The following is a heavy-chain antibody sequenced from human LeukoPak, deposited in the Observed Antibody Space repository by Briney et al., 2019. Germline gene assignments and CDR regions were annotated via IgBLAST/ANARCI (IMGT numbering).Heavy chain of an antibody. D-gene: IGHD3-9*01. J-gene: IGHJ3*02. Sequence: GGSLRLSCAASGFTFSSYGMHWVRQAPGKGLEWVAVISYDGSNKYYADSVKGRFTISRDNSKNTLYLQMNSLRAEDTAVYYCAKELVRLRYFLAVYAFDIWGQGTMVTVSS. V-gene: IGHV3-30*18. CDR1: GFTFSSYG. CDR3: AKELVRLRYFLAVYAFDI. CDR2: ISYDGSNK.